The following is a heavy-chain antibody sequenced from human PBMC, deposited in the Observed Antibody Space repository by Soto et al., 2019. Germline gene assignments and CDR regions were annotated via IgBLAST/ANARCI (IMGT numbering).Heavy chain of an antibody. CDR2: INHSGST. J-gene: IGHJ5*02. Sequence: SETLSLTCAVYGGSFSGYYWSWIRQPPGKGLEWIGEINHSGSTNYNPSLKSRVTISVDTSKNQFSLKLSSVTAADTAVYYCARGLEYYGSGSYVWWFDPCGQGTLVTVSS. V-gene: IGHV4-34*01. CDR3: ARGLEYYGSGSYVWWFDP. D-gene: IGHD3-10*01. CDR1: GGSFSGYY.